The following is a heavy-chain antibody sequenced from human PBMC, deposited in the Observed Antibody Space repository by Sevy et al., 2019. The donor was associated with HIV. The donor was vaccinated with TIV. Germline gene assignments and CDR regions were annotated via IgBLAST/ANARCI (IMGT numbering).Heavy chain of an antibody. CDR1: GFTFITYA. J-gene: IGHJ4*02. Sequence: GGSLRLSCAASGFTFITYALHWVRQAPGKGLEWVALISYDGNNKYYADSVKGRFTISRDDSKNTLYLQMNSLSTEDTAVYYCARDSGYSVNDYAGNDWGQGTLVTVSS. D-gene: IGHD5-12*01. V-gene: IGHV3-30-3*01. CDR2: ISYDGNNK. CDR3: ARDSGYSVNDYAGND.